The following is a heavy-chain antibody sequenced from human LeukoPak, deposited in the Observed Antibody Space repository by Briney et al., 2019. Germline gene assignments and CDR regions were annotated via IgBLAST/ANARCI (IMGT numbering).Heavy chain of an antibody. CDR2: IYNSGST. D-gene: IGHD3-3*01. CDR1: GYSISSGYY. V-gene: IGHV4-38-2*02. Sequence: PSETLSLTCTVSGYSISSGYYWGWIRQPPGKGLEWIGSIYNSGSTYYNPSLKSRVTISVDTSKNQFSLKLSSVTAADTAVYYCARDRYDFWSGYSPEYYFDYWGQGTLVTVSS. J-gene: IGHJ4*02. CDR3: ARDRYDFWSGYSPEYYFDY.